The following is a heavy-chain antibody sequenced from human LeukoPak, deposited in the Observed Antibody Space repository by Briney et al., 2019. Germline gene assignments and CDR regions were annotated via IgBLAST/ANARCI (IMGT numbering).Heavy chain of an antibody. D-gene: IGHD6-13*01. V-gene: IGHV3-23*01. Sequence: GGSLRLSCAASGFTFSSYAMNWVRQAPGKGLEWVSSINSSGGSTYYADSVKGRFTISRDNSKNTLYLQMNSLRAEDTAVYYCAKAGYSASWHDYWGQGTLVTVSS. CDR2: INSSGGST. J-gene: IGHJ4*02. CDR1: GFTFSSYA. CDR3: AKAGYSASWHDY.